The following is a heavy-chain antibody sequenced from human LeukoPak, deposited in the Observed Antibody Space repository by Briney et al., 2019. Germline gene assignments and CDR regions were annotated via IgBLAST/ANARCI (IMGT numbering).Heavy chain of an antibody. Sequence: GGSLRLSCAAPEFTFSNFWMSWVRQAPGKGLEWVANTNRDGSEKYYVDSVKGRVTISRDNAMNFLYLQLNSLRVDDTAVYYCARDSGSCRGCAFDIWGQGTVVTVSS. CDR3: ARDSGSCRGCAFDI. CDR2: TNRDGSEK. D-gene: IGHD1-26*01. V-gene: IGHV3-7*01. CDR1: EFTFSNFW. J-gene: IGHJ3*02.